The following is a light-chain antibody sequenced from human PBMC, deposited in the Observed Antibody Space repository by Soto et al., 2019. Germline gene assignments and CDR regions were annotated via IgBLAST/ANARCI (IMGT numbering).Light chain of an antibody. V-gene: IGKV3-20*01. CDR2: ATS. CDR1: QSVSRSY. J-gene: IGKJ2*01. CDR3: QQYGSSVYT. Sequence: EIVLTQSPGTLSLSPGERATLSCRASQSVSRSYLAWYQQNPGQPPSLLIYATSSRATCIPDRFSGSGSGTDFTLTISRLEPEDFAVYYCQQYGSSVYTFGQGTKLEIK.